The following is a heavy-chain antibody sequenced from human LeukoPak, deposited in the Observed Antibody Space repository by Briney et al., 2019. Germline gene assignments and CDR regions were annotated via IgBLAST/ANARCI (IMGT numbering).Heavy chain of an antibody. D-gene: IGHD6-19*01. CDR1: GYTFTSYD. J-gene: IGHJ6*03. CDR2: MNPNSGNT. V-gene: IGHV1-8*03. CDR3: ARVSSGWEDIYYYYYYMDV. Sequence: ASVKVSCKASGYTFTSYDINWVRQATGQGLEWIGWMNPNSGNTGYAQKFQGRVTITRNTSISTAYMELSSLRSEDTAVYYCARVSSGWEDIYYYYYYMDVWGKGTTVTVSS.